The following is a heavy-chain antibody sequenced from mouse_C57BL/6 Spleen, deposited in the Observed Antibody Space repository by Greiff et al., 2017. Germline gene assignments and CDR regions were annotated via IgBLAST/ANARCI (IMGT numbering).Heavy chain of an antibody. J-gene: IGHJ3*01. CDR2: ISSGGSYT. Sequence: EVKVVESGGDLVKPGGSLKLSCAASGFTFSSYGMSWVRQTPDKRLEWVATISSGGSYTYYPDSVKGRFTISRDNAKNTLYLKMSSLKAEDTAMYYCEREELEHDYWGQGTLVTVSA. CDR3: EREELEHDY. CDR1: GFTFSSYG. V-gene: IGHV5-6*01.